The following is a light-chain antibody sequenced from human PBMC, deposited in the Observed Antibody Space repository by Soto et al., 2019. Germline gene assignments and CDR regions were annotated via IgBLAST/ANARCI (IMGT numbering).Light chain of an antibody. CDR3: QQQRRSPPYT. CDR1: QSVSSSY. CDR2: GAS. J-gene: IGKJ2*01. Sequence: EIVLTQSPGTLSLSPGERATLSCRASQSVSSSYLAWYQQKPGQAPRLLIYGASSRATGIPDRFSGSGSGTASSLTLSRLVPEALAVSFCQQQRRSPPYTFGQGTKLEIK. V-gene: IGKV3-20*01.